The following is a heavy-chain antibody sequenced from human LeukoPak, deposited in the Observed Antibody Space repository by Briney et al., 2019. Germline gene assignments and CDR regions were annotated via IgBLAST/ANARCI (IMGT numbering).Heavy chain of an antibody. J-gene: IGHJ4*02. Sequence: QPGESLKISCAASGFTFKTFAMSWVRQAPGKGLEWVSSSDADGRLTYYDDSVKGRFTISRDNSRDTLYLQMDSLRAEDSSVYYCARAISHFVIGGAAYWGQGTQVTVSS. D-gene: IGHD3-3*01. CDR3: ARAISHFVIGGAAY. V-gene: IGHV3-23*01. CDR2: SDADGRLT. CDR1: GFTFKTFA.